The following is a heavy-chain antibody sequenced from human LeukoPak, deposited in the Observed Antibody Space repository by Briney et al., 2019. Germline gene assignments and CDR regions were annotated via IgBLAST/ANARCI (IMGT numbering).Heavy chain of an antibody. J-gene: IGHJ5*02. D-gene: IGHD7-27*01. CDR3: ARGDGVLGKDWFDP. Sequence: SETLSLTCTVSGGSISSYYWSWIRQPPGKGLEWIGYIYYSGSTNYNPSLKSRVTISVDTSKNQFSLKLSSVTAADTAVYYCARGDGVLGKDWFDPWGQGNLVTVSS. CDR2: IYYSGST. CDR1: GGSISSYY. V-gene: IGHV4-59*01.